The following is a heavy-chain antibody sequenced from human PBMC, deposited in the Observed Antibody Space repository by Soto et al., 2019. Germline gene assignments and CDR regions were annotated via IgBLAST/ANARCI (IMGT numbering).Heavy chain of an antibody. V-gene: IGHV1-46*01. CDR2: INPSGGST. CDR1: GYTFTSYY. D-gene: IGHD3-10*01. Sequence: QVQLVQSGAEVKKPGASVKVSCKASGYTFTSYYMHWVRQAPGQGLEWMGIINPSGGSTSYAQKFQGRVTMTRDTATSTVYMELSSLRSEDTAVYYCAKSGGYYGSGSGYYGMDVWGQGTTVTVSS. J-gene: IGHJ6*02. CDR3: AKSGGYYGSGSGYYGMDV.